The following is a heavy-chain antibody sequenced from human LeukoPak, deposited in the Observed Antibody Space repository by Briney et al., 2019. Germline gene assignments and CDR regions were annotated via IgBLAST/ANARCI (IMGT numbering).Heavy chain of an antibody. D-gene: IGHD3-10*01. CDR2: IYYSGST. J-gene: IGHJ4*02. V-gene: IGHV4-39*07. CDR3: AREPRYGSGPYYFDY. Sequence: SGPTLVNPTQTLTLTCTFSGFSLSTSGMCVSWIRQPPGKGLEWIGSIYYSGSTYYNPSLKSRVTISVDTSKNQFSLKLSSVTAADTAVYYCAREPRYGSGPYYFDYWGQGTLVTVSS. CDR1: GFSLSTSGMC.